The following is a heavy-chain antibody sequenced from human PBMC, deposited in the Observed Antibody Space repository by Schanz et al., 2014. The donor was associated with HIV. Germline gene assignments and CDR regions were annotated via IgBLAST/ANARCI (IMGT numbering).Heavy chain of an antibody. CDR2: ISSSSSFI. J-gene: IGHJ6*02. CDR1: GFSFSVYS. V-gene: IGHV3-21*02. Sequence: EVQLLESGGGLVQPGGSLRLSCAASGFSFSVYSMNWVRQAPGKGLEWVSSISSSSSFIYYADSVKGRFTISRDNAKNTLILQMNSLRAEDTAVYYCASGVRGHYYYYAMDVWGQGTTVTVAS. D-gene: IGHD3-16*01. CDR3: ASGVRGHYYYYAMDV.